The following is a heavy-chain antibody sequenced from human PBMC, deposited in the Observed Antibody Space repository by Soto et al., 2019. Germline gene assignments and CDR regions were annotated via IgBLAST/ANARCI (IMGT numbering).Heavy chain of an antibody. CDR3: ASSPAYSSSWFGIPPDLSHGMDV. D-gene: IGHD6-13*01. V-gene: IGHV1-46*01. CDR2: IKPSGGIT. CDR1: GYTFTSYY. Sequence: ASVKVSCKASGYTFTSYYIHWVLQAPGQGLEWMGIIKPSGGITSYAQKFQGRVTITRNTSTSTVYMELSILKSDDTAVYFCASSPAYSSSWFGIPPDLSHGMDVWGQGTTVTVSS. J-gene: IGHJ6*02.